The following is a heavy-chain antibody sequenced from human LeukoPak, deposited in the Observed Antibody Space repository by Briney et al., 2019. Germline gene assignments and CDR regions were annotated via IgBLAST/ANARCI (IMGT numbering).Heavy chain of an antibody. V-gene: IGHV4-39*07. CDR2: INHNGST. CDR3: ARAGITIFGVVIISNWFDP. J-gene: IGHJ5*02. Sequence: PSETLSLTCIVSGGSISTSAYYWGWIRQPPGKGLEWIGEINHNGSTNYNPSLKSRVTISVDTSKNQFSLKLSSVTAADTAVYYCARAGITIFGVVIISNWFDPWGQGTLVTVSS. CDR1: GGSISTSAYY. D-gene: IGHD3-3*01.